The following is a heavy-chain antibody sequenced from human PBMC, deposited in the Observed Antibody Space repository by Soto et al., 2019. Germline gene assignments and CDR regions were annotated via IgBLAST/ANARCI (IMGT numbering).Heavy chain of an antibody. J-gene: IGHJ4*02. CDR2: IKSKTDGGTT. Sequence: LSLSCAASGVTFTNACMNWVRQAPGRGLEWVGRIKSKTDGGTTDYAAPVKGRFTISRDDSKNTLYLQMNSLKTEDTAVYYCTTDPVTMIVVVPSSGWGQGTLVTVSS. V-gene: IGHV3-15*07. CDR1: GVTFTNAC. CDR3: TTDPVTMIVVVPSSG. D-gene: IGHD3-22*01.